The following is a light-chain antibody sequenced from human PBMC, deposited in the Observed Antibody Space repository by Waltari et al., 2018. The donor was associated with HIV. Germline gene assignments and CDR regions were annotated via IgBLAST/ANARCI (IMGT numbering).Light chain of an antibody. J-gene: IGLJ2*01. CDR2: EVS. Sequence: QSALTQPASVSGSPGQSITISCTRTSSDFATYTLVSWYQQHPGKAPKLMIYEVSKRPSGVSDRFSGSKSGDTASLTISGLQAEDEADYYCCSYVSNVIFGGGTKLTVL. V-gene: IGLV2-23*02. CDR1: SSDFATYTL. CDR3: CSYVSNVI.